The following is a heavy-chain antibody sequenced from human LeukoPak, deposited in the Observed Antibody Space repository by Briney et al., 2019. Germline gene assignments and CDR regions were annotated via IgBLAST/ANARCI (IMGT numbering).Heavy chain of an antibody. CDR3: AREGYCSSTSCYLGNYYYYMDV. CDR2: ISAYNGNT. D-gene: IGHD2-2*01. CDR1: GYTFTSYG. V-gene: IGHV1-18*01. Sequence: ASVKVSCKASGYTFTSYGISWVRQAPGQGLEWMGWISAYNGNTNYAQKLQGRVTMTTDTSTSTAYMELRSLRSDDTAVYYCAREGYCSSTSCYLGNYYYYMDVWGKGTTVTVSS. J-gene: IGHJ6*03.